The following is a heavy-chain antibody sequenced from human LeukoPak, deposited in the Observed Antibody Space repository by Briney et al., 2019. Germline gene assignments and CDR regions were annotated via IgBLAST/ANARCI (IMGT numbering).Heavy chain of an antibody. CDR3: ARSGEGSYMDV. Sequence: GGSLRLSCAASGFTFSSYGMHWVRQAPGKGLEWVAVISYDGSNKYYADSVKGRFTSSRDNSKNTLYLEMNSLRAEDTAVYYCARSGEGSYMDVWGKGTTVTVSS. CDR2: ISYDGSNK. CDR1: GFTFSSYG. D-gene: IGHD1-26*01. V-gene: IGHV3-30*03. J-gene: IGHJ6*03.